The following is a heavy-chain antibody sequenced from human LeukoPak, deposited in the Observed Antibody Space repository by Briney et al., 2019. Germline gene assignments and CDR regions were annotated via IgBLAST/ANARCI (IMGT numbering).Heavy chain of an antibody. V-gene: IGHV3-20*01. CDR3: ARLGSGVPPYYYAMDV. J-gene: IGHJ6*02. CDR2: INWNGGST. CDR1: GFTFDDYG. Sequence: GGSLRLSCAASGFTFDDYGMSWVRQAPGKGLEWVSGINWNGGSTGYADSVKGRFTNSRDNAKNSLYLQMNSLRAEDTALYHCARLGSGVPPYYYAMDVWGQGTTVTVSS. D-gene: IGHD2-15*01.